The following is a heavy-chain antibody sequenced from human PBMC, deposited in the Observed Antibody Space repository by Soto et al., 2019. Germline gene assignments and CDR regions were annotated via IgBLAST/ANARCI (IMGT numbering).Heavy chain of an antibody. J-gene: IGHJ5*02. Sequence: SVKVSCNASGGTFSSYAISWVRQAPEQGLEWMGGIIPIFGTTNYAQKFQGRVTITVDESTSTAYMELSSLRSEDTAVYYCGRGSMSVYYYDTYNWFDPWGQGTLVTVSS. CDR3: GRGSMSVYYYDTYNWFDP. V-gene: IGHV1-69*13. CDR1: GGTFSSYA. D-gene: IGHD3-22*01. CDR2: IIPIFGTT.